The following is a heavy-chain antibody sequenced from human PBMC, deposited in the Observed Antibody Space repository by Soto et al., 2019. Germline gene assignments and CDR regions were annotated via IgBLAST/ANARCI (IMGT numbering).Heavy chain of an antibody. CDR3: ARGQFLWLGELSTYYFDN. CDR1: GGSFSGYY. D-gene: IGHD3-10*01. Sequence: PSETLSLTCAVYGGSFSGYYWSWIRQPPGKGLEWIGEINHSGSTNYNPSLKSRVTISVDTSKNQFSLKLSSVTAADTAVYYCARGQFLWLGELSTYYFDNGGRETLVTVSS. CDR2: INHSGST. J-gene: IGHJ4*02. V-gene: IGHV4-34*01.